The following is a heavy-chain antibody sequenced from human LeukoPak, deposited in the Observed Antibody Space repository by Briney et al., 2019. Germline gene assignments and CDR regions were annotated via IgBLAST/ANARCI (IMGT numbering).Heavy chain of an antibody. D-gene: IGHD3-10*01. CDR2: ISSSSSYT. CDR1: GFTFSDYY. V-gene: IGHV3-11*05. Sequence: GGSLRLSCAASGFTFSDYYMSWIRQAPGKGLEWVSYISSSSSYTNYADSVKGRFTISGDNAKNSLYLQMNSLRAEDTAVYYCARGYHGSGSYVYWGQGTLVTVSS. CDR3: ARGYHGSGSYVY. J-gene: IGHJ4*02.